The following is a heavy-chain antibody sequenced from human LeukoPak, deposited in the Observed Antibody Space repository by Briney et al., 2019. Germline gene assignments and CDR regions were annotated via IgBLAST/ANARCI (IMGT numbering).Heavy chain of an antibody. CDR2: IYYSGST. CDR3: ARDRGAYYYDSSGYYY. D-gene: IGHD3-22*01. CDR1: GGSISSSSYY. J-gene: IGHJ4*02. V-gene: IGHV4-39*07. Sequence: SETLSLTCTVSGGSISSSSYYWGWIRQPPGKGLEWIGSIYYSGSTYYNPSLKSRVTISVDTSKNQFSLKLSSVTAADTAVYYCARDRGAYYYDSSGYYYWGQGTLVTVSS.